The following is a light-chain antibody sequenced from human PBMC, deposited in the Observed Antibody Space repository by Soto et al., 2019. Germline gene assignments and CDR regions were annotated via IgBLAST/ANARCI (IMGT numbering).Light chain of an antibody. CDR3: QQYNNSPPWT. CDR1: HDVSSY. V-gene: IGKV3D-11*01. J-gene: IGKJ1*01. Sequence: IVFTQPPATMSLSPGERAILSCSASHDVSSYLAWYQQKPGEAPRLLIYDASNRATGSPAKFSGSGPATDFTLTTSSLQSEDFAVYYCQQYNNSPPWTFGQGTKVDIK. CDR2: DAS.